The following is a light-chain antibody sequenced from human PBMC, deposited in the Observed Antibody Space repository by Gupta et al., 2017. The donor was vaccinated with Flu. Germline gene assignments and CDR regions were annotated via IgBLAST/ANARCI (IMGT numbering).Light chain of an antibody. V-gene: IGLV6-57*02. J-gene: IGLJ3*02. CDR2: EDS. Sequence: SGNIGRNYVHWYQQVPGSAPTTVIYEDSQRPSGVPDRFSGSNYSSSNSPSLTGSGLKTEDDAYYYSQAYDSSGNWVFGGGTKLTVL. CDR1: SGNIGRNY. CDR3: QAYDSSGNWV.